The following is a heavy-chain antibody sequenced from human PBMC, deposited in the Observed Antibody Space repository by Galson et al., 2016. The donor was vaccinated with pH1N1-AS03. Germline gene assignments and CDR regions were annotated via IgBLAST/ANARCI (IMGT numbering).Heavy chain of an antibody. V-gene: IGHV1-46*01. D-gene: IGHD3-3*01. CDR1: GYSFTKYY. CDR2: IDPSNGGT. Sequence: SGYSFTKYYMHWVRQAPGQGLEWMGVIDPSNGGTTYAQKFQDRLTMARDTSTSSVYMEVTSLTSQDTAVYFCATYGSGSSAFFDHWGQGTLVTVSS. J-gene: IGHJ4*02. CDR3: ATYGSGSSAFFDH.